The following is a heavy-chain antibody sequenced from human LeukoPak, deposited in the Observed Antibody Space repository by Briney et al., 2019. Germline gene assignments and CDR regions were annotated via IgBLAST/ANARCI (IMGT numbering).Heavy chain of an antibody. CDR1: GYTFTSCG. CDR3: ARSGSRVVVTLLDAFDI. CDR2: INPSGGST. D-gene: IGHD3-22*01. J-gene: IGHJ3*02. V-gene: IGHV1-46*01. Sequence: ASVKVSCKASGYTFTSCGISWVRQAPGQGLEWMGIINPSGGSTSYAQKFQGRVTMTRDTSTSTVYMELSSLRSEDTAVYYCARSGSRVVVTLLDAFDIWGQGTMVTVSS.